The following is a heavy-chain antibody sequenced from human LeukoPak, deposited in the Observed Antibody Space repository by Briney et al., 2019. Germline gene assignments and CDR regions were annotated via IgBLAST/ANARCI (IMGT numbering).Heavy chain of an antibody. CDR3: ARFEWFGELPGIGWFDP. CDR1: GYTFTSYG. Sequence: ASVKVSCKASGYTFTSYGISWVRQAPGQGLEWMGWISAYNGNTNYAQKLQGRVTMTTDTSTSTAYMELRSLRSDDTAVYYCARFEWFGELPGIGWFDPWGQGTLVTVSS. CDR2: ISAYNGNT. D-gene: IGHD3-10*01. V-gene: IGHV1-18*01. J-gene: IGHJ5*02.